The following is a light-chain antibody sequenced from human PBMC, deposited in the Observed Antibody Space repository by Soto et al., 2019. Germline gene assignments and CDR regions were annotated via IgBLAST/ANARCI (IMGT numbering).Light chain of an antibody. V-gene: IGKV3-20*01. Sequence: EIVLTQSPGTLSLSPGERVTLSCRASQNVSNNYLAWYRQKPGQAPRLLIYGASHRVTGIPDRFSGSGSGTDFTLTISRLEPEDFAVYYCQHYGSSPPFTFGPGTKVESK. J-gene: IGKJ3*01. CDR2: GAS. CDR3: QHYGSSPPFT. CDR1: QNVSNNY.